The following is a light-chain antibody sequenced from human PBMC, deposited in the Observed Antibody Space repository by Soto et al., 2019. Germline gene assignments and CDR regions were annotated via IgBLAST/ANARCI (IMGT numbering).Light chain of an antibody. CDR2: EVS. CDR1: SSDDGGYNY. Sequence: QSALTQPASVSGSPGQSITISCTGTSSDDGGYNYVSWYQQHPGKAPKLMIYEVSNRPSGVSNRFSGSKSGNTASLTISGLQAEDEADYYCSSYTSSSTSRVFGTGTKLTVL. J-gene: IGLJ1*01. V-gene: IGLV2-14*01. CDR3: SSYTSSSTSRV.